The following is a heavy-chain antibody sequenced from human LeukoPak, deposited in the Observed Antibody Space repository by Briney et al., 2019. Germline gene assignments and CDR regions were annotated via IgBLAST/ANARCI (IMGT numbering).Heavy chain of an antibody. CDR1: GFSISSGYY. Sequence: KSSETLSLTCSVSGFSISSGYYWGWIRQPPGKGVEGIGTIYQAVSTYYNPSLKSAVTISVDTSKNQFSLKLNSVTGADTAVYYCARSPSGSNWYSYFDYWGQGTLVTVSS. V-gene: IGHV4-38-2*02. D-gene: IGHD6-13*01. J-gene: IGHJ4*01. CDR3: ARSPSGSNWYSYFDY. CDR2: IYQAVST.